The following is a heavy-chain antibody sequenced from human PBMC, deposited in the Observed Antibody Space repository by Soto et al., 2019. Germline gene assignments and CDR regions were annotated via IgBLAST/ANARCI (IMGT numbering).Heavy chain of an antibody. V-gene: IGHV4-31*03. CDR2: IYYSGST. D-gene: IGHD3-16*01. CDR1: GGSISSGGYY. Sequence: VQLQESGPGLVKPSQTLSLTCTVSGGSISSGGYYWSCIRQHPGKGLEWLGYIYYSGSTYYNPSLKSRVTLSVDTSKNQFSLKLSSVTAADTAVYYCARDYRTKRGIYGMDVWGQGTTVTVSS. J-gene: IGHJ6*02. CDR3: ARDYRTKRGIYGMDV.